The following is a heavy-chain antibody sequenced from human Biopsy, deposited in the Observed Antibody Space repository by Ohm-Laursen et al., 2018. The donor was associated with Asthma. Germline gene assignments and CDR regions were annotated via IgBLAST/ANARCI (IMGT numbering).Heavy chain of an antibody. CDR1: GGSIGIFY. Sequence: SETLSLTCTVSGGSIGIFYWSWIRQPPGKGLESIGHVYYSGSTNYNPSLKSRVTISIDASKNQFSLKLTSVTAADTAVYYCARGVDRVTGLLDHFDSWGQGTLVTVSS. CDR3: ARGVDRVTGLLDHFDS. D-gene: IGHD2-21*02. CDR2: VYYSGST. V-gene: IGHV4-59*01. J-gene: IGHJ4*02.